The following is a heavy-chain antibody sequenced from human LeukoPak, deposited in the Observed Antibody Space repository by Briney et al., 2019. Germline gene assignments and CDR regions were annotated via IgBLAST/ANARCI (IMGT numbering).Heavy chain of an antibody. V-gene: IGHV1-18*01. CDR2: ISANNGNT. CDR1: GYTFTSYG. D-gene: IGHD4-17*01. Sequence: ASVNLSCKASGYTFTSYGISWVRQAPGQGLEGMGGISANNGNTNYAQKLQGRVTMTTDTSTSTAYMELRSLRSDDTAVYYCARVHYGGYFDYWGQGTLVTVSS. CDR3: ARVHYGGYFDY. J-gene: IGHJ4*02.